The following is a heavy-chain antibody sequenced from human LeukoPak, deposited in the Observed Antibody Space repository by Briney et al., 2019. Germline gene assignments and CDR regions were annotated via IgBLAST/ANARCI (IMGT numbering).Heavy chain of an antibody. D-gene: IGHD5-12*01. CDR1: GFTFSSYG. CDR3: RGGVATLDY. CDR2: IWYDGSNK. Sequence: PGGSLRLSCAASGFTFSSYGMHWVRQAPGKGLEWVAVIWYDGSNKYYADSVKGRFTISRDNSKNTLYLQMSSLRAEDTAVYYCRGGVATLDYWGQGTLVTVSS. J-gene: IGHJ4*02. V-gene: IGHV3-30*02.